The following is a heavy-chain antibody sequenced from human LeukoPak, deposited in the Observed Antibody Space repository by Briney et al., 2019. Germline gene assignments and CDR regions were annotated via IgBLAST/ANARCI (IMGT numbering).Heavy chain of an antibody. CDR1: GDSINNYY. CDR3: ARRTAKTPNYFDY. J-gene: IGHJ4*02. D-gene: IGHD1-1*01. V-gene: IGHV4-59*08. Sequence: SETLSLTCTVAGDSINNYYWTWIRHPPGKRLDWIGYTYYSGNTNYNPSLKSRVTISLDTSKNQFSLKLTSVTAADTAMYYCARRTAKTPNYFDYWGQGALVTVSA. CDR2: TYYSGNT.